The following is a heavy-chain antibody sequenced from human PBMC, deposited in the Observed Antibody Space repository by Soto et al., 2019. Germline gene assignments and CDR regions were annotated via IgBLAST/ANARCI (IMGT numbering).Heavy chain of an antibody. V-gene: IGHV1-69*02. Sequence: QVQLVQSGAEVKKPGSSVKVSCKASGGTFSSYIISWVRQAPGQGLEWMGRIIPIPGIANYAQKFQGRVTITAHKSTAPAHMQLSTLPSQYTAVYCWARLTLTALVGAADCHFWCPALLVTVSS. J-gene: IGHJ4*02. CDR3: ARLTLTALVGAADCHF. CDR1: GGTFSSYI. D-gene: IGHD2-15*01. CDR2: IIPIPGIA.